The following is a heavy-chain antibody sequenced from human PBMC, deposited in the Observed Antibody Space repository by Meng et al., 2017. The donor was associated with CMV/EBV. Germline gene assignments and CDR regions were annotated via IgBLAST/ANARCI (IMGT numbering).Heavy chain of an antibody. V-gene: IGHV3-9*01. CDR1: GFTFDDYA. D-gene: IGHD6-13*01. CDR3: ARVNQVRIAAAGIGY. CDR2: ISWNSGSI. Sequence: SLKISCAASGFTFDDYAMHWVRQAPGKGLEWVSGISWNSGSIGYADSVKGRFTISRDNANNSLYLQMSSLRTEDTAVYYCARVNQVRIAAAGIGYWGQGTLVTVSS. J-gene: IGHJ4*02.